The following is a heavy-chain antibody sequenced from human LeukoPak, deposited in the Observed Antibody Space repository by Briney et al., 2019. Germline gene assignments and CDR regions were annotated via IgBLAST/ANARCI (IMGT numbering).Heavy chain of an antibody. V-gene: IGHV4-39*01. D-gene: IGHD1-26*01. CDR3: ARLSGYRDDY. CDR1: GGSISSCSYY. Sequence: SETLSLTCTVSGGSISSCSYYWGWIRQPPGKGLEWIGSIYYSGSTYYNPSLKSRVTISVDTSKNQFSLKLSSVTAADTAVYYCARLSGYRDDYWGQGTLVTVSS. J-gene: IGHJ4*02. CDR2: IYYSGST.